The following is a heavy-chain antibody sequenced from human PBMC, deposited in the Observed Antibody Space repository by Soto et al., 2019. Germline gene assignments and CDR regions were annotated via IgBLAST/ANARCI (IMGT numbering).Heavy chain of an antibody. J-gene: IGHJ5*02. V-gene: IGHV2-26*01. CDR1: GFSLSNARMG. D-gene: IGHD2-8*01. Sequence: QVTLKESGPVLVKPTETLTLTCTVYGFSLSNARMGVSWIRQPPGKALEWLAHIFSNDEKSYSTSLKSRLTIXKXTXISQVVLTMTNMDPVDTATYYCARIWNDIPHNWFDPWGQGTLVTVSS. CDR2: IFSNDEK. CDR3: ARIWNDIPHNWFDP.